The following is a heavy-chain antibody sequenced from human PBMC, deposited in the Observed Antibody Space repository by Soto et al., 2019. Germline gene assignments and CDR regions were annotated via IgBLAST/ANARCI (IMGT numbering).Heavy chain of an antibody. Sequence: VKVSCKASGGTFSSYAISWVRQAPGQGLEWMGGIIPIFGTANYAQKFQGRVTITADESTSTAYMELSSLRSEDTAVYYCARGWTYYGGYFDYWGQGTLVTVSS. CDR2: IIPIFGTA. CDR3: ARGWTYYGGYFDY. CDR1: GGTFSSYA. D-gene: IGHD4-17*01. J-gene: IGHJ4*02. V-gene: IGHV1-69*01.